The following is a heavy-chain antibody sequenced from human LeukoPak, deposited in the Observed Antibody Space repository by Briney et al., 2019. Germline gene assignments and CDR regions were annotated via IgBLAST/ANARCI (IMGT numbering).Heavy chain of an antibody. CDR2: IVVGSGNT. D-gene: IGHD4-17*01. Sequence: SVKVSCKASGFTFTSSAMQWVRQARGQRLEWIGWIVVGSGNTNYVQKFQERVTITRDMSTSTAYMELSSLRSEDTAVYYCAADPNYGDYAGYWGQGTLVTVSS. CDR1: GFTFTSSA. V-gene: IGHV1-58*02. J-gene: IGHJ4*02. CDR3: AADPNYGDYAGY.